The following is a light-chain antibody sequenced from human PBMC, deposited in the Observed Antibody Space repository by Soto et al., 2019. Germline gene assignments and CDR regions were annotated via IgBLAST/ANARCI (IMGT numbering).Light chain of an antibody. Sequence: EIVLTQSPGTLSLSPGERATLSCRASQSVSSSYLAWYQQKPGQAPWLLIYDASSRATGIPDRFSGSGSGTDFTLTISRLEPEDFAVYYCQHYGYSPAFGGGTKVEIK. CDR3: QHYGYSPA. V-gene: IGKV3-20*01. CDR1: QSVSSSY. J-gene: IGKJ4*01. CDR2: DAS.